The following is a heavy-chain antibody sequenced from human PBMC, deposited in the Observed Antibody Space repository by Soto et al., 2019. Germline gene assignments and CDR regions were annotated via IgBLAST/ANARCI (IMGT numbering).Heavy chain of an antibody. J-gene: IGHJ4*02. CDR3: ARGVGARPTHFDY. CDR2: INPSGGST. V-gene: IGHV1-46*03. CDR1: GYTFTSYY. Sequence: QVQLVQSGAEVKKPGASVKVSCKASGYTFTSYYMHWVRQAPGQGLEWMGIINPSGGSTSYAQKVQGRVTMTRETSTSKVYMELSSLRSEDTAVYYCARGVGARPTHFDYWGQGTLVTVSS. D-gene: IGHD1-26*01.